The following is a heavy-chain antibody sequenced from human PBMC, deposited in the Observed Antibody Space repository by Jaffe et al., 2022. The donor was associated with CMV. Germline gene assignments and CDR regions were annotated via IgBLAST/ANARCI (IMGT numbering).Heavy chain of an antibody. CDR3: ARGGVRGSYPDEYFQH. D-gene: IGHD1-26*01. J-gene: IGHJ1*01. V-gene: IGHV4-34*01. CDR1: GGSFSGYY. Sequence: QVQLQQWGAGLLKPSETLSLTCAVYGGSFSGYYWSWIRQPPGKGLEWIGEINHSGSTNYNPSLKSRVTISVDTSKNQFSLKLSSVTAADTAVYYCARGGVRGSYPDEYFQHWGQGTLVTVSS. CDR2: INHSGST.